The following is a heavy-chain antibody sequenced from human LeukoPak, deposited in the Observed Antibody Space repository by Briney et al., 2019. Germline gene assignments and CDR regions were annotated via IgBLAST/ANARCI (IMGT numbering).Heavy chain of an antibody. CDR3: ARTYGYGDYSLKY. CDR2: ISSASSYI. V-gene: IGHV3-21*01. D-gene: IGHD4-17*01. CDR1: GFTFSTYR. Sequence: KSGGSLRLSCAASGFTFSTYRMNWVRQAPGKGLEWVSYISSASSYIYYADSVKGRFTISRDNAKNSLYLQMNSLRAEDTAVYYCARTYGYGDYSLKYWGQGTLVTVSS. J-gene: IGHJ4*02.